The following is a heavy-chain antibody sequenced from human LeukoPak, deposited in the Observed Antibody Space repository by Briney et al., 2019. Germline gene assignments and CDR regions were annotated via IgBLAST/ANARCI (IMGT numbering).Heavy chain of an antibody. CDR2: ISSSSSHI. CDR3: ARGIGIILGTTGASDL. J-gene: IGHJ3*01. V-gene: IGHV3-21*01. D-gene: IGHD1-14*01. CDR1: GFTFKNYD. Sequence: PGGSLRLSCTASGFTFKNYDVNWVRQAPGKGPEWVSSISSSSSHISYADSVKGRFTISRDNAKNSLHLQMDGLRAEDTAMYYCARGIGIILGTTGASDLWGQGTMVTVSS.